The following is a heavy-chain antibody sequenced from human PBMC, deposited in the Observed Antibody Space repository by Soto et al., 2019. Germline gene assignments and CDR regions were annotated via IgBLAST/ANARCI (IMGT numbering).Heavy chain of an antibody. Sequence: SGPTLVNPTQTLTLTCTFSGFSLSTSGVGVGWIRQPPGKALEWLALIYWDDDKRYSPSLKSRLTITKDTSKNQVVLTMTNMEXXXXXXYYCAHRSSTVTSVLSCIGYWGQGTLVTGSA. CDR1: GFSLSTSGVG. CDR3: AHRSSTVTSVLSCIGY. CDR2: IYWDDDK. D-gene: IGHD4-17*01. V-gene: IGHV2-5*02. J-gene: IGHJ4*02.